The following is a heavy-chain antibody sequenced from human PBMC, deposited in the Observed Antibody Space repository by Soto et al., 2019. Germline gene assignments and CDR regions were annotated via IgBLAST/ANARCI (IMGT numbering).Heavy chain of an antibody. D-gene: IGHD3-3*01. V-gene: IGHV1-58*02. J-gene: IGHJ5*02. Sequence: GASVKVSCKASGFTFTSSAMQLVRQARGQRLEWIGWIVVGSGNTNYAQKFQERVTITRDMSTSTAYMELSSLRSEDTAVYYCAASRFLEWSMGYNWFDPWGQGTLVTVS. CDR1: GFTFTSSA. CDR3: AASRFLEWSMGYNWFDP. CDR2: IVVGSGNT.